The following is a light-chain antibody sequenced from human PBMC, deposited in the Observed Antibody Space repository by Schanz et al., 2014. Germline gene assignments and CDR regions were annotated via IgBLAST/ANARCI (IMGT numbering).Light chain of an antibody. V-gene: IGLV2-14*03. Sequence: QSALTQPRSVSGSPGQSVTISCTGTSSDVGGYNSVSWYQQHPGKAPKLMIYDVSNRPSGVSNRFSGSKSGNTASLTISGLQAEDEADYYCSSYTSSSTRVFGTGTKLTVL. CDR2: DVS. CDR1: SSDVGGYNS. J-gene: IGLJ1*01. CDR3: SSYTSSSTRV.